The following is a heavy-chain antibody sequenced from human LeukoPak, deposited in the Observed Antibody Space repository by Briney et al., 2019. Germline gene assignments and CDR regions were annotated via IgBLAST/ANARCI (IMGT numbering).Heavy chain of an antibody. CDR2: IRNKANNYAT. Sequence: GGSLRLSCTASGFNFSGSAMHWVRQASGKGLEWIGRIRNKANNYATAYVASVKGRFTISRDDSKDTAYLQMNSLKIEDTAVYYCARHLGAGGSGVDYWGQGTLDTVSS. D-gene: IGHD1-26*01. V-gene: IGHV3-73*01. J-gene: IGHJ4*02. CDR1: GFNFSGSA. CDR3: ARHLGAGGSGVDY.